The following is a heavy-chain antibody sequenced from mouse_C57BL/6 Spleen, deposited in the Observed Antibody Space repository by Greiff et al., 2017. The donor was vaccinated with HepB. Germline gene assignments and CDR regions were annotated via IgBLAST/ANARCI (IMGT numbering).Heavy chain of an antibody. Sequence: QVQLQQSGAELVRPGTSVKVSCTASGYAFTNYLIEWVKQRPGQGLEWIGVINPGSGGTNYNEKFKGKATLTADKSSSTAYMQLSSLTSEDSAVYFCARQWYYFDYWGQGTTLTVSS. J-gene: IGHJ2*01. CDR3: ARQWYYFDY. CDR2: INPGSGGT. D-gene: IGHD1-3*01. V-gene: IGHV1-54*01. CDR1: GYAFTNYL.